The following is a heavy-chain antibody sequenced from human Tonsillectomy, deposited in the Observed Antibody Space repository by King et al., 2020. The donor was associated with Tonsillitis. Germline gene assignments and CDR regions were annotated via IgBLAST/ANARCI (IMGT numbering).Heavy chain of an antibody. CDR2: ISYDGSNK. D-gene: IGHD3-22*01. CDR1: GFTFSSYV. Sequence: VQLVESGGGVVQPGRSLRLSCAASGFTFSSYVMHWVRQAPGEGLEWVAVISYDGSNKYYADSVKGRFTISRDNSKNTLYLQMNSLRAEDTAVYYCARDLDGYFGYWGQGTLVTVSS. CDR3: ARDLDGYFGY. J-gene: IGHJ4*02. V-gene: IGHV3-30-3*01.